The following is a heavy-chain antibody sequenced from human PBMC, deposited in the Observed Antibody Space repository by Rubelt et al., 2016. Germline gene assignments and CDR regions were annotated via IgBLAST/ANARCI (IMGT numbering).Heavy chain of an antibody. Sequence: QLQLQESGPGLVKPSETLSLTCTVSGGSISSSSYYWGWIRQPPGKGLEWIGSIYYSGSTYYNPSLKSRVTISVDTSKNQFSLKLSSVTAADTAVYYCARHRPTTVTHIFDYWGQGTLVTVSS. CDR3: ARHRPTTVTHIFDY. J-gene: IGHJ4*02. CDR1: GGSISSSSYY. CDR2: IYYSGST. D-gene: IGHD4-17*01. V-gene: IGHV4-39*01.